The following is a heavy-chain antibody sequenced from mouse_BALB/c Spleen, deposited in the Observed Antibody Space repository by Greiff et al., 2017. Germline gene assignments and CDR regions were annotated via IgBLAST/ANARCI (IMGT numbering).Heavy chain of an antibody. J-gene: IGHJ4*01. CDR2: INSNGGST. CDR3: ARDGDYGPYYYAMDY. V-gene: IGHV5-6-3*01. Sequence: VQLVESGGGLVQPGGSLKLSCAASGFTFSSYGMSWVRQTPDKRLELVATINSNGGSTYYPDSVKGRFTISRDNAKYTLYLQMSSLKSEDTAMYYCARDGDYGPYYYAMDYWGQGTSVTVSS. D-gene: IGHD2-13*01. CDR1: GFTFSSYG.